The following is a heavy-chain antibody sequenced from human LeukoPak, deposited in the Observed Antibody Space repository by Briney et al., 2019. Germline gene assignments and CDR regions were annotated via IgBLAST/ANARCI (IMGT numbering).Heavy chain of an antibody. CDR3: AAAYCGGDCYSDNHYYFMDV. CDR1: GFSVSSNY. J-gene: IGHJ6*04. CDR2: MYPAGST. D-gene: IGHD2-21*02. V-gene: IGHV3-53*01. Sequence: PGGSLRLSCAASGFSVSSNYMSWVRQAPGKGLEWVSAMYPAGSTHYAGSVKGRFTISRDNSKNNLNLQMNSLRVEDTAVYYCAAAYCGGDCYSDNHYYFMDVWGKGTTVTVSS.